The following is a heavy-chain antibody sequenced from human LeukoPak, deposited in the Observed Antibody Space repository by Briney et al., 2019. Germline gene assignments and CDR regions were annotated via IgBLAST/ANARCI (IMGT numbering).Heavy chain of an antibody. CDR3: ARGRGGRNRAFDI. CDR2: IKQDGSEK. CDR1: GFTFSSYW. J-gene: IGHJ3*02. Sequence: GGSLRLSCAASGFTFSSYWMSWVHQAPGKGLEWVANIKQDGSEKYYVNSVKGRFTISRDNAKNSLFLQMNSLRAEDTAVYYCARGRGGRNRAFDIWGQGTMVTVSS. D-gene: IGHD4-23*01. V-gene: IGHV3-7*01.